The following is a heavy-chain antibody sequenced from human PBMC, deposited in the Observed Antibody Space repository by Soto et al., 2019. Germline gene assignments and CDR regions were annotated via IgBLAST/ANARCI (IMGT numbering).Heavy chain of an antibody. CDR3: ARDIILEWPAGGWFDP. CDR1: GGSISSGDYY. J-gene: IGHJ5*02. V-gene: IGHV4-30-4*01. CDR2: TYYSGST. D-gene: IGHD3-3*01. Sequence: QVQLQDSGPGLVKPSQTLSLTCTVSGGSISSGDYYWSWIRQPPGKGLEWIGYTYYSGSTYYNPSLKSRVTISVDTSKNQFSLKLSSVTAADTAVYYCARDIILEWPAGGWFDPWGQGTLVTVSS.